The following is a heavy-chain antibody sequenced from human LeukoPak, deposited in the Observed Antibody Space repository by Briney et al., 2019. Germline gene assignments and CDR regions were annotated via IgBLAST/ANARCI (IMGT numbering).Heavy chain of an antibody. D-gene: IGHD3-10*01. Sequence: GGSLRLSCAASGFTFSSYAMSWVRQAPGKGLEWVSAISGSGGSTYYTDSVKGRFTISRDNSKNTLYLQMNSLRAEDTAVYYCAKVLYGSGSYRGYFDYWGPGTLVTVSS. CDR1: GFTFSSYA. V-gene: IGHV3-23*01. CDR3: AKVLYGSGSYRGYFDY. J-gene: IGHJ4*02. CDR2: ISGSGGST.